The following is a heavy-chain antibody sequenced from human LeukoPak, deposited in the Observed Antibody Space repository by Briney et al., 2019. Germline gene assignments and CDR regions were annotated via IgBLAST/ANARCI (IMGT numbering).Heavy chain of an antibody. CDR2: IYSAGGT. CDR3: ARGPTYSSSWYYFDY. CDR1: GFTISSNY. J-gene: IGHJ4*02. D-gene: IGHD6-13*01. V-gene: IGHV3-53*01. Sequence: GGSLRLSCAASGFTISSNYMSWVRQAPGKGLEWVSVIYSAGGTYYADSVRGRFTISRDNSKNTLYLQMNSLRAEDTAVYYCARGPTYSSSWYYFDYWGQGTLVTVSS.